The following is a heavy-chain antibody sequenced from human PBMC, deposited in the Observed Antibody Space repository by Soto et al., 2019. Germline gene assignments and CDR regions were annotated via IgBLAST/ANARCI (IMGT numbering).Heavy chain of an antibody. CDR1: GGTFSSYT. J-gene: IGHJ3*02. V-gene: IGHV1-69*02. D-gene: IGHD3-16*01. Sequence: GASVKVSCKASGGTFSSYTISWVRQAPGQGLEWMGRIIPILGIANYAQKFQGRVTITADKSTSTAYMELRSLRSEDTAVYYCARWGRRSKRDAFDIWGQGTMVTVSS. CDR2: IIPILGIA. CDR3: ARWGRRSKRDAFDI.